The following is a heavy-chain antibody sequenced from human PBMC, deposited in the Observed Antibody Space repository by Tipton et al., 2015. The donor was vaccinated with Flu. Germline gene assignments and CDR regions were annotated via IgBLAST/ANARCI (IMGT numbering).Heavy chain of an antibody. J-gene: IGHJ4*02. CDR2: IKQDGSER. Sequence: LRLSCAASGFTFSDYWMAWVRQAPGKGLEWVANIKQDGSERYYVDSVKGRFTISRDNAKNSLFLQMNSLRAEDTAVYYCVRKGFGDYWGQGILVSVSS. CDR3: VRKGFGDY. CDR1: GFTFSDYW. V-gene: IGHV3-7*01. D-gene: IGHD3-10*01.